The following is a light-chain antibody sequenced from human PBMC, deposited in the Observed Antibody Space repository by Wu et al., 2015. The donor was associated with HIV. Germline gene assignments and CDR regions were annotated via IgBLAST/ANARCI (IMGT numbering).Light chain of an antibody. CDR3: HQYDDLPFT. CDR2: GAS. V-gene: IGKV1-33*01. CDR1: QDIANY. Sequence: DIQMTQSPSSLSASVGDRVTITCQASQDIANYLNWYQQKPGKAPKLLIYGASNLETGVPSRFSGSGSGTHFTITISSLQPEDIATYYCHQYDDLPFTFGGGTKVDIK. J-gene: IGKJ4*01.